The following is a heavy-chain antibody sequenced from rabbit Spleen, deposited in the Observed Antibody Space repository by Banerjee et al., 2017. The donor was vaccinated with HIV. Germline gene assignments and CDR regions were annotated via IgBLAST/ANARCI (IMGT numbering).Heavy chain of an antibody. V-gene: IGHV1S45*01. CDR1: GFSFSDRDV. Sequence: QDQLEESGGGLVKPEGSLTLTCKASGFSFSDRDVMCWVRQAPGKGLEWIACINAATAKPVYATWAKGRFTISRTSSTTVTLQMTSLTAADTATYFCARDLAGAIGWNFYLWGPGTLVTVS. CDR2: INAATAKP. CDR3: ARDLAGAIGWNFYL. J-gene: IGHJ4*01. D-gene: IGHD4-1*01.